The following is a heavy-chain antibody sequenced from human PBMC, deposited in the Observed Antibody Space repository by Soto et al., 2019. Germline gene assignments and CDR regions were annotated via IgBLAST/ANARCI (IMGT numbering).Heavy chain of an antibody. CDR2: INAGNGNT. CDR3: ARRRGATCGGSYYHGIDG. CDR1: GYTFTSYD. J-gene: IGHJ6*02. Sequence: ASVKVSCKASGYTFTSYDMHWVRQAPGQRLEWMGWINAGNGNTKYSQKFQGRVTITRDTSASTAYIELSSLRSADTAVYYCARRRGATCGGSYYHGIDGWG. V-gene: IGHV1-3*01. D-gene: IGHD2-15*01.